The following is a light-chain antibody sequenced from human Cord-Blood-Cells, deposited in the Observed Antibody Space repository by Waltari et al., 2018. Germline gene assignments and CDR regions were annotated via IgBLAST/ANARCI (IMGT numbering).Light chain of an antibody. CDR2: DVS. CDR3: CSYAGSYTFYVV. J-gene: IGLJ2*01. V-gene: IGLV2-11*01. Sequence: QSALTQPRSVSGSPGQSVTISCTGTSSDVGGYNYVSWYQQHPGKAPKLMIYDVSKRPSGVPDRFSGSKYGNTASLTISGLQAEDEADYYCCSYAGSYTFYVVFGGGTKLTVL. CDR1: SSDVGGYNY.